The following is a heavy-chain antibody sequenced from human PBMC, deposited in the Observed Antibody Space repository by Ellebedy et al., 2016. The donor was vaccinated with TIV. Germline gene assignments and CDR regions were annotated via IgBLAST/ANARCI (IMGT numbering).Heavy chain of an antibody. V-gene: IGHV3-7*03. CDR3: ARGSGYCSSTSCSGETD. D-gene: IGHD2-2*01. CDR1: GLTFSRYW. Sequence: PGGSLRLSCVDSGLTFSRYWMSWVRQTPGSGLEWVANIKQDGSDKNYVDSVKGRFTISRDNAKNSLYLQMNSLSADDTAVYYCARGSGYCSSTSCSGETDWGQGTPVTVSS. J-gene: IGHJ4*02. CDR2: IKQDGSDK.